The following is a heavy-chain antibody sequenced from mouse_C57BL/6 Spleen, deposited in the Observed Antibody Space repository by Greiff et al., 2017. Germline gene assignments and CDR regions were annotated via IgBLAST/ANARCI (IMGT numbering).Heavy chain of an antibody. CDR3: TFSYGSSYDYYAMDY. CDR1: GFNIKDDY. V-gene: IGHV14-4*01. CDR2: IDPENGDT. J-gene: IGHJ4*01. Sequence: EVQLQQSGAELVRPGASVKLSCTASGFNIKDDYMHWVKQRPEQGLEWIGWIDPENGDTEYASKFQGKATITADTSSNTAYLQLSSLTSEDTAVYYCTFSYGSSYDYYAMDYWGQGTSVTVSS. D-gene: IGHD1-1*01.